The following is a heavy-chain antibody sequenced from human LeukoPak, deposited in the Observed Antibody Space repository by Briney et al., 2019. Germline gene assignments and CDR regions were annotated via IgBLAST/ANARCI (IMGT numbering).Heavy chain of an antibody. CDR2: IFYGGST. CDR1: GHSISSSSYY. Sequence: SETLSLTCTVSGHSISSSSYYWGWIRQPPGKGLEWIGSIFYGGSTYYNPSLKRRVTMSVDRSKNQFSLRLNSVTAADTAVYYCATYDQKLAFDNWGQGTLVTVSS. CDR3: ATYDQKLAFDN. D-gene: IGHD6-13*01. J-gene: IGHJ4*02. V-gene: IGHV4-39*07.